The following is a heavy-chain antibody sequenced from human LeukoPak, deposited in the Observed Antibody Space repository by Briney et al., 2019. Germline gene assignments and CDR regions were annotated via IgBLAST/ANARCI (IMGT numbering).Heavy chain of an antibody. CDR3: ARLSRTYCGGDCALDF. CDR2: IISRGDTA. CDR1: GFTFSTYA. D-gene: IGHD2-21*02. J-gene: IGHJ4*02. Sequence: QTGGSLRLSCAASGFTFSTYALSWVRQAPGKGLEWISTIISRGDTAYYADSVTGRFSISRDNAKNSLYLQMNSLRVEDTAVYYCARLSRTYCGGDCALDFWGQGTLVTVSS. V-gene: IGHV3-23*01.